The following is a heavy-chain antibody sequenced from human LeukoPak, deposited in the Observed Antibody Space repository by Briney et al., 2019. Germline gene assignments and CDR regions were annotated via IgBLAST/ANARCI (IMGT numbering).Heavy chain of an antibody. CDR3: ARDRTVPGVPYNWFDP. CDR1: GFTFSSYS. V-gene: IGHV3-48*01. J-gene: IGHJ5*02. Sequence: GGSLRLSCAASGFTFSSYSMNWVRQAPGKGLEWVSYISSSSSTIYYADSVKGRFTISRDNAKNSLYPQMNSLRAEDTAVYYCARDRTVPGVPYNWFDPWGQGTLVTVSS. CDR2: ISSSSSTI. D-gene: IGHD2-2*01.